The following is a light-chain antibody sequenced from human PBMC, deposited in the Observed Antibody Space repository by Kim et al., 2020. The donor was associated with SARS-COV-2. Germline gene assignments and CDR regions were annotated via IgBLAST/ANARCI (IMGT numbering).Light chain of an antibody. CDR3: QQYDSSPLT. J-gene: IGKJ4*01. CDR2: DAS. CDR1: LSVNSNY. V-gene: IGKV3D-20*01. Sequence: PGETATLSCGASLSVNSNYLAWYQQKPGLAPRLLIYDASSRATGIPDRFSGSGSGTDFTLTISRLEPEDFAVYYCQQYDSSPLTFGGGTKVDIK.